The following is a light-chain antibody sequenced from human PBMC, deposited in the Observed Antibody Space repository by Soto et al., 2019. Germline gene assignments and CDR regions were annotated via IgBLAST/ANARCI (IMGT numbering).Light chain of an antibody. J-gene: IGKJ1*01. CDR2: DAS. CDR3: QQYKTYPWT. Sequence: DIQMTQSPSSLSASVGDRVTITCRASQSITTYLNWYRQKPGKAPKLLIYDASSLESGVPSRFSGSGSGTQFTLTISSLQPVDFAIYYCQQYKTYPWTFGQGTKVDIK. CDR1: QSITTY. V-gene: IGKV1-5*01.